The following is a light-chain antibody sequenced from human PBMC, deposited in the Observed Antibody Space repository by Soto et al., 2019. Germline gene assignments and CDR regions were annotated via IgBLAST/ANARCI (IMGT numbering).Light chain of an antibody. CDR2: GAS. V-gene: IGKV3-20*01. CDR3: QQYGSSRT. CDR1: QSVSSSY. Sequence: EIVLTQSPGTLSLSPGERATLSCRASQSVSSSYLAWYQQKPGQAPRLLTYGASSRAPGLPDRFHGSGSGTDFTLTISRLEPEDFAVYYCQQYGSSRTFGQGTKVEIK. J-gene: IGKJ1*01.